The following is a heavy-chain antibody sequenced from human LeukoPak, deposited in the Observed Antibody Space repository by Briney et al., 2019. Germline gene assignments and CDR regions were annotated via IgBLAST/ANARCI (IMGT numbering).Heavy chain of an antibody. D-gene: IGHD6-13*01. CDR2: ITWDGVST. V-gene: IGHV3-43*01. CDR3: AKGRVIYSTQSATDY. Sequence: GGSLRLSCAASGFTFGHYAMNWFRQAQGKGLEWVSAITWDGVSTYYAHSVKGRCTISRDSSKNSLYLQLNSLRTEDTALYYCAKGRVIYSTQSATDYWGQGTLVTVSS. CDR1: GFTFGHYA. J-gene: IGHJ4*02.